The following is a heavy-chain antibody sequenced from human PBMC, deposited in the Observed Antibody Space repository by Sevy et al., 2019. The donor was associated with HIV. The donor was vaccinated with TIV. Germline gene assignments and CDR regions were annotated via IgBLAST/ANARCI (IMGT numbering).Heavy chain of an antibody. CDR1: GYTFTGYY. CDR3: ARSRAVAGTFYYYYYMDV. J-gene: IGHJ6*03. CDR2: INPNSGDT. D-gene: IGHD6-19*01. Sequence: ASVKVSCKASGYTFTGYYMHWVRQAPGQGLEWMGWINPNSGDTNYAQKFQGWVTMTRDTSISTAYMELSRLRSDDTAVYYCARSRAVAGTFYYYYYMDVWGKGTTVTVSS. V-gene: IGHV1-2*04.